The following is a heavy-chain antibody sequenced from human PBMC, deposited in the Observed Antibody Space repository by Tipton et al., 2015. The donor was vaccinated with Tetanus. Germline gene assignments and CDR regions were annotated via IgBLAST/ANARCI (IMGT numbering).Heavy chain of an antibody. V-gene: IGHV4-59*01. CDR3: ARSGLVPFHYYYYGMDV. D-gene: IGHD6-6*01. Sequence: TLSLTCTVSGGSISSYYWSWIRQPPGKGLEWIGYIYYSGSTNYNPSLKSRVTISVDTSKNQFSLKLSSVTAADTAVYYCARSGLVPFHYYYYGMDVWGQGTTVTVSS. J-gene: IGHJ6*02. CDR2: IYYSGST. CDR1: GGSISSYY.